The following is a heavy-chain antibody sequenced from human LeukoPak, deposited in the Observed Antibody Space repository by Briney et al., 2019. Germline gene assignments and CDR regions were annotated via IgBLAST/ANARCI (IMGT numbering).Heavy chain of an antibody. CDR2: ISRTRGNK. D-gene: IGHD6-19*01. J-gene: IGHJ2*01. V-gene: IGHV1-18*01. CDR3: AREAVDGVWYLDL. Sequence: ASVRVSSKSAVDTFIIDGFSWGRQGPGERLWWGGWISRTRGNKHYAQNFHSRLIMPKDTSTSPAYMELRSLRYDATAVYYCAREAVDGVWYLDLRRGGTIVSVSS. CDR1: VDTFIIDG.